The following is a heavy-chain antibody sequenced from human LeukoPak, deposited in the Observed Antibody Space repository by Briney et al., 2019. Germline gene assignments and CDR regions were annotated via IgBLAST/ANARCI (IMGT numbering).Heavy chain of an antibody. CDR3: ARHRYSGSYYWFDP. CDR1: GDSISSSSYY. CDR2: IYYSGNT. J-gene: IGHJ5*02. V-gene: IGHV4-39*01. D-gene: IGHD1-26*01. Sequence: SDLLSLTCTVSGDSISSSSYYWGWIRQPPGKGLEWIANIYYSGNTYYNPSLESRVTISVDTSKNQFSLNVSSVTAADTAVYYCARHRYSGSYYWFDPWGQGTLVTVSS.